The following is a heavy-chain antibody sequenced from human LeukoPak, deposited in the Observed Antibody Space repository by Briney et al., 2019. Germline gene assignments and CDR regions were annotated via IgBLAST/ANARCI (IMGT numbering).Heavy chain of an antibody. D-gene: IGHD3-9*01. CDR3: ARAQDDILTGYYKSYYYYYMDV. CDR2: INPSGGST. Sequence: ASVKVSCKASGYTFTSYYMHWVRQAPGQGLEWMGIINPSGGSTSYAQKFQGRVTVTRDTSTSTVYMELSSLRSEDTAVYYRARAQDDILTGYYKSYYYYYMDVWGKGTTVTISS. J-gene: IGHJ6*03. V-gene: IGHV1-46*01. CDR1: GYTFTSYY.